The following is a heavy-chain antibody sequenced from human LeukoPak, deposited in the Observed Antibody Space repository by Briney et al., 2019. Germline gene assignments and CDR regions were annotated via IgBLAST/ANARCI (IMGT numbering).Heavy chain of an antibody. D-gene: IGHD3-22*01. CDR1: GYTFTSYG. V-gene: IGHV1-18*01. J-gene: IGHJ4*02. CDR2: ISAYNGNT. Sequence: ASVKVSCKAPGYTFTSYGISWVRQAPGQGLEWMGWISAYNGNTNYAQKLQGGVTMTTDTSTSTAYMELRSLRSDDTAVYYCARGPDLRVTMIVVVIRGLDYWGQGTLVTVSS. CDR3: ARGPDLRVTMIVVVIRGLDY.